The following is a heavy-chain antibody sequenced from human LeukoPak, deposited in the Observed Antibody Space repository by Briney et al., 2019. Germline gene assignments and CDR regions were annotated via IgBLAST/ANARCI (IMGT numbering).Heavy chain of an antibody. V-gene: IGHV3-15*01. J-gene: IGHJ4*02. CDR3: AEAQWGYQS. D-gene: IGHD2-2*01. CDR2: IKSKSEGGKT. CDR1: GFTFSNAW. Sequence: GGSLRLFYAASGFTFSNAWMSWVRQAPGKGLEWVGPIKSKSEGGKTDSGATVKGRFTISRDHSKNTLYLQKNSQKTEDTAVYTRAEAQWGYQSWGQGTLVTVS.